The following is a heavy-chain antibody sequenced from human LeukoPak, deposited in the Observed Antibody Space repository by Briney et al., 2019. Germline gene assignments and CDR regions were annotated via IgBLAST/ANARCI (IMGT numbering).Heavy chain of an antibody. D-gene: IGHD3-3*01. CDR2: IRYDGSNK. Sequence: GGALRLSCAACGFTFSSYGMHWVRQAPGKGLEWVAFIRYDGSNKYYADSVKGRFTISRDNSKNTLYLQMNSLRAEDTAVYYCAKDRSYYDFWSGYSDWGQGTLVTVSS. CDR1: GFTFSSYG. CDR3: AKDRSYYDFWSGYSD. V-gene: IGHV3-30*02. J-gene: IGHJ4*02.